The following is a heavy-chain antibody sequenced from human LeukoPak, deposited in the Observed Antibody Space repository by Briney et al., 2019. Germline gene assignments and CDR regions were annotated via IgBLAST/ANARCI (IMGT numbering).Heavy chain of an antibody. J-gene: IGHJ4*02. CDR2: IYYSGST. CDR3: ARTRRSSWYHASDY. V-gene: IGHV4-39*01. CDR1: GGXISSSSYY. Sequence: SETLSLTCTVSGGXISSSSYYWGWIRQPPGKGLEWIGSIYYSGSTYYNPSLKSRITISVDTSKNQFSLKLSSVTAADTAVYYCARTRRSSWYHASDYWGQGTLVTVSS. D-gene: IGHD6-13*01.